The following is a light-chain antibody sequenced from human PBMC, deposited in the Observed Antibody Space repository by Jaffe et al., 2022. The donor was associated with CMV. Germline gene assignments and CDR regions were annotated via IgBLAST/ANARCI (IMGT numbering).Light chain of an antibody. CDR2: ESS. CDR1: QSLLYSDGKTY. Sequence: DIVMTQTPLSLSVTPGQPASISCKSSQSLLYSDGKTYLYWYLQKPGQSPQLLIYESSSRSSGVPDRFSGSGSGTDFTLKISRVEAEDVGVYYCMQGIHLPLTFGGGTKVEIK. CDR3: MQGIHLPLT. V-gene: IGKV2-29*02. J-gene: IGKJ4*01.